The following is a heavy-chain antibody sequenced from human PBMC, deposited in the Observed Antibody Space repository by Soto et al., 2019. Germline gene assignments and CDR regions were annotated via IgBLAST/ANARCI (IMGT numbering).Heavy chain of an antibody. V-gene: IGHV4-39*01. Sequence: QLQLQESGPGLVKPSETLSLTCAVSGGSISSRNYYWGWIRQPPGKALEWIGITYYSGSTYSNPVSKGGLTVVVDTSKNQLPLKLSCVKAADSGVFYCARRRGRCGSGAFDIWGQGTMVTVSS. CDR3: ARRRGRCGSGAFDI. D-gene: IGHD3-10*01. CDR1: GGSISSRNYY. CDR2: TYYSGST. J-gene: IGHJ3*02.